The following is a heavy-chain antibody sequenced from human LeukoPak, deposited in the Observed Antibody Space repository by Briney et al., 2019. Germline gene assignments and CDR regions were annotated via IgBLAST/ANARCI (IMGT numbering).Heavy chain of an antibody. V-gene: IGHV3-30*02. CDR3: ARGSDYDFWSGFLDY. Sequence: GGSLRLSCAASGFTFSSYGMHWVRQAPGKGLEWVAFIRYDGSNKYYADSVKGRFTISRDNSKNTLYLQMNSLRAEDTAVYYCARGSDYDFWSGFLDYWGQGTLVTVSS. CDR2: IRYDGSNK. CDR1: GFTFSSYG. D-gene: IGHD3-3*01. J-gene: IGHJ4*02.